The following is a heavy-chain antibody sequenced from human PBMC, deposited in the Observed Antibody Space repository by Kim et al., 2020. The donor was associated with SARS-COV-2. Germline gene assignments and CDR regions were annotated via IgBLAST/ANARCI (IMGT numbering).Heavy chain of an antibody. J-gene: IGHJ4*01. CDR1: GFTFSSYA. D-gene: IGHD3-3*01. CDR3: ARDRKDGRFLGWLFRLD. CDR2: ISYDGSNK. V-gene: IGHV3-30-3*01. Sequence: GGSLRLSCAASGFTFSSYAMHWVRQAPGKGLEWVAVISYDGSNKYYADSVKGRFTISRDNSKNTLYLQMNSLRAEDTAVYYCARDRKDGRFLGWLFRLD.